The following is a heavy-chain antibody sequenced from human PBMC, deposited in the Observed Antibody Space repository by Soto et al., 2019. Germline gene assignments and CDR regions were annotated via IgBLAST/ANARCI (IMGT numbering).Heavy chain of an antibody. D-gene: IGHD2-15*01. CDR1: GFSLSTSGVG. J-gene: IGHJ5*02. Sequence: SGPTLVNPTQTLTLTCTFSGFSLSTSGVGVGWIRQPPGKALEWLALIYWNDDKRYSPSLKSRLTITKDTSKNQVVLTMTNMDPVDTATYYCAHNVVVVATGHNWFDPWGQGTLVTVSS. CDR2: IYWNDDK. V-gene: IGHV2-5*01. CDR3: AHNVVVVATGHNWFDP.